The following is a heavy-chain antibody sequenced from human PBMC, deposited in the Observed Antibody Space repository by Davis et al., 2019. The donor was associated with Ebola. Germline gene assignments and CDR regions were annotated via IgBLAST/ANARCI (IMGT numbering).Heavy chain of an antibody. V-gene: IGHV4-39*01. Sequence: MPSETLSLTCTVSGGSISSSSYYWGWIRQPPGKGLEWIGSIYYSGSTYYNPSLKSRVTISVDTSKNQFSLKLSSVTAADTAVYYCARAHPSYSSSWTYYFDYWGQGTLVTVSS. J-gene: IGHJ4*02. D-gene: IGHD6-13*01. CDR2: IYYSGST. CDR3: ARAHPSYSSSWTYYFDY. CDR1: GGSISSSSYY.